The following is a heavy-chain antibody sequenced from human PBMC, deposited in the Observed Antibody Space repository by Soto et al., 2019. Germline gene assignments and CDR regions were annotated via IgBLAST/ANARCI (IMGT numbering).Heavy chain of an antibody. J-gene: IGHJ3*02. V-gene: IGHV4-31*03. CDR1: GGSISSGGYY. D-gene: IGHD4-17*01. CDR2: IHYSGST. Sequence: QVQLQESGPGLVKPSQHLSLTCTVSGGSISSGGYYWSWIRQHPGKGLEWIAYIHYSGSTYYNPSLKSRVTISVDTSKNQYPLKLSSVTAADTAVYYGARDHGVYMGDAFDIWGQGTMVTVSP. CDR3: ARDHGVYMGDAFDI.